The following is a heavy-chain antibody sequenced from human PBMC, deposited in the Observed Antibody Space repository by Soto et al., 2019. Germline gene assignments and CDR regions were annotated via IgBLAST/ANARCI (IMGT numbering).Heavy chain of an antibody. Sequence: SETLSLTCAVYGGSFSGYYWSWIRQPPGKGLEWIGEINHSGSTNYNPSLKSRVTISVDTSKNQFSLKLSSVTAADTAVYYCARGQEDIVVVPAAMFDPWGQGTLVTVS. CDR3: ARGQEDIVVVPAAMFDP. CDR2: INHSGST. V-gene: IGHV4-34*01. J-gene: IGHJ5*02. D-gene: IGHD2-2*01. CDR1: GGSFSGYY.